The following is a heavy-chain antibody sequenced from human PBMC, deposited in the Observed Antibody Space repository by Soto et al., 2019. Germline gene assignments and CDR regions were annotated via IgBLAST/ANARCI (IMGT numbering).Heavy chain of an antibody. Sequence: QVHLQQWGAGLLKPSETLSLTCGVSGGSFSGYFWTWIRQAPGRALEWMGEVNPSGNANYNPSLKSRLTLSDDTSKNHVSLRLDSLTAADTPVYYCARGAELGYYFGSRAGALEFWGQGTLVTVSS. CDR3: ARGAELGYYFGSRAGALEF. CDR1: GGSFSGYF. CDR2: VNPSGNA. D-gene: IGHD1-26*01. J-gene: IGHJ4*02. V-gene: IGHV4-34*02.